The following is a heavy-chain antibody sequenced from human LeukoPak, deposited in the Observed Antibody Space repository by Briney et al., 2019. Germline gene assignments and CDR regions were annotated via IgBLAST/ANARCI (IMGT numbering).Heavy chain of an antibody. J-gene: IGHJ4*02. CDR3: AKGGYDYVWGSYPLVPSDY. V-gene: IGHV3-23*01. CDR2: ISGSGGST. Sequence: GGSLRLSCAASGFTFSSYAMSWVRQAPGKGLEWVSAISGSGGSTYYADSVKGRFTISRDNSKNTLYLQMNSLRAEDTAVYFCAKGGYDYVWGSYPLVPSDYWGQGTLVTVSS. CDR1: GFTFSSYA. D-gene: IGHD3-16*02.